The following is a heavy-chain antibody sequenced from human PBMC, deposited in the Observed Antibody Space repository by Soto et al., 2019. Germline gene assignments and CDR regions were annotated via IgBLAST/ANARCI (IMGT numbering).Heavy chain of an antibody. D-gene: IGHD2-21*02. V-gene: IGHV3-73*01. Sequence: GGSLRLSCAASGFTFSSYGMHWVRQAPGKGLEWAAVIWYDRSKANNYATTYVVPVKGRVTISRDDSRNTAYLQMNNLKTEDTAVYYCTRHQATGGGDSDHPFDCWGQGTLVTVYS. CDR1: GFTFSSYG. CDR2: IWYDRSKANNYAT. CDR3: TRHQATGGGDSDHPFDC. J-gene: IGHJ4*02.